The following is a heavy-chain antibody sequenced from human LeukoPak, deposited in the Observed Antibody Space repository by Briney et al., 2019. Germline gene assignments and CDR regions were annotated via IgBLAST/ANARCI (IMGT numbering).Heavy chain of an antibody. V-gene: IGHV3-7*03. Sequence: GGSLRLSCAASGFIFSSYYMSWVRQALGKGLEWVALINPDGSERYYVDSVKGRFTISRDNARNSLYLQMDSLRDDDTAMYFCTRDLAAVPGPRMDVWGQGTTVTVSS. CDR1: GFIFSSYY. D-gene: IGHD6-19*01. J-gene: IGHJ6*02. CDR3: TRDLAAVPGPRMDV. CDR2: INPDGSER.